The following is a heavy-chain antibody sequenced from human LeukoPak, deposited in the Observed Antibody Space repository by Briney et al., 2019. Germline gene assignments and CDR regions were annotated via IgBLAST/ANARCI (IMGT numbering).Heavy chain of an antibody. CDR3: ARDLGDYDFWSGYYTGWFDP. Sequence: RAGGSLRLSCAASGFTFSSYSMNWVRQAPGKGLEWVSYISSSSSTIYYADSVKGRFTISRDNAKNSLYLQMNSLRAEDTAVYYCARDLGDYDFWSGYYTGWFDPWGQGTLVTVPS. J-gene: IGHJ5*02. CDR1: GFTFSSYS. CDR2: ISSSSSTI. D-gene: IGHD3-3*01. V-gene: IGHV3-48*01.